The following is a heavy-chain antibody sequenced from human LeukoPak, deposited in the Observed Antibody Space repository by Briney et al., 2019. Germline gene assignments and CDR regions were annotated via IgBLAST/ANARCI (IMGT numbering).Heavy chain of an antibody. CDR2: INQDGSEK. D-gene: IGHD6-19*01. J-gene: IGHJ4*02. CDR3: ARVGGGDGSGWSTTDY. CDR1: GFTFSSYW. Sequence: GGSLRLSCVASGFTFSSYWMSWVRRAPGKGLEWVANINQDGSEKYDVDSAKDRFTISRDNAKNSLYLQVNSLRVEDTAMYYCARVGGGDGSGWSTTDYWGQGTLVTISS. V-gene: IGHV3-7*01.